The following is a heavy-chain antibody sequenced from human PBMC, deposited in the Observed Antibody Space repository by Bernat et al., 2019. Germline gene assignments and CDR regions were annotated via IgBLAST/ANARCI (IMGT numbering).Heavy chain of an antibody. Sequence: QVTLKESGPVLVKPTQTLTLTCTFSGFSLSTSGMRVSWIRQPPGKALEWLARIDWDDDKFYSTSLKTRLTISKDTSKNQVVLTMTNMDPVDTATYYCARSSSWKYNWFDPWGQGTLVTVSS. CDR1: GFSLSTSGMR. D-gene: IGHD6-13*01. CDR3: ARSSSWKYNWFDP. CDR2: IDWDDDK. J-gene: IGHJ5*02. V-gene: IGHV2-70*04.